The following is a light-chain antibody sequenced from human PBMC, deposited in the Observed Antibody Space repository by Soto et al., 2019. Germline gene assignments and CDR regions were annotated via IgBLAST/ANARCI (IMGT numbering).Light chain of an antibody. Sequence: EIVLTQSPGTLSLSPGETATLSCRASQSLSSSYLAWYQQRPGQAPRLLIYGASSSATGIPDRLSGSGSGTDFTLTISRLDPEDFAVYYCQQYGGSMTFGQGTRLEIE. CDR2: GAS. J-gene: IGKJ5*01. V-gene: IGKV3-20*01. CDR3: QQYGGSMT. CDR1: QSLSSSY.